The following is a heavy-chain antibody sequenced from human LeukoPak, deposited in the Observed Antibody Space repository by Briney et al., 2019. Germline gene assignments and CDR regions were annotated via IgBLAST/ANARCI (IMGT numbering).Heavy chain of an antibody. J-gene: IGHJ4*02. CDR3: ARGQRYYDFWSGYQVGWSDY. Sequence: GGSLRLSCAASGFTFSSDGMSWVRQAPGKGLEWVSSISASGGGTVYADSVKGRVTISRDNSKNTLYLQMNSLRAEDTAVYYCARGQRYYDFWSGYQVGWSDYWGQGTLVTVSS. D-gene: IGHD3-3*01. V-gene: IGHV3-23*01. CDR1: GFTFSSDG. CDR2: ISASGGGT.